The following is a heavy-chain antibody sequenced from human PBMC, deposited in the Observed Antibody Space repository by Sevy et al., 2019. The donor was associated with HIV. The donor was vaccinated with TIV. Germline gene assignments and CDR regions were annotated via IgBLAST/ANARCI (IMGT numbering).Heavy chain of an antibody. CDR3: AREDIRVAGIGYYFHS. D-gene: IGHD6-19*01. J-gene: IGHJ4*02. Sequence: GGSLRLSCAASGFSISANGMHWVRQAPGKGLEWVAVIWYDGTKKEYAGSVKGRFTISGDNTKNSQYLQMSSLRAEDTAVYYCAREDIRVAGIGYYFHSWGQGTLVTVSS. V-gene: IGHV3-33*01. CDR1: GFSISANG. CDR2: IWYDGTKK.